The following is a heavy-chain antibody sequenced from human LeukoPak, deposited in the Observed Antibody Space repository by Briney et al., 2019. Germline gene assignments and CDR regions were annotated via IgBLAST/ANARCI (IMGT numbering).Heavy chain of an antibody. CDR3: AKRTDSDYGDC. J-gene: IGHJ4*02. CDR2: ISYIGDKM. CDR1: GFTFRSSA. V-gene: IGHV3-23*01. D-gene: IGHD2/OR15-2a*01. Sequence: GGSLRLSCAASGFTFRSSAMSWVRQAPGKGLEWVSAISYIGDKMYYADSVKGRFTISRDNSKNTLYLQMNSLRAEDTAVYYCAKRTDSDYGDCWGQGTLVTVSS.